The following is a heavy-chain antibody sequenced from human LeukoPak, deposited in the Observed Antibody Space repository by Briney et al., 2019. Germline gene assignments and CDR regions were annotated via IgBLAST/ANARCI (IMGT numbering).Heavy chain of an antibody. CDR1: GGSISSSSYY. CDR2: IHYSGGT. Sequence: SETLSLTCTVSGGSISSSSYYWAWIRQPPGKGLEWIGSIHYSGGTYYNPSLKSRVTISLDTSKNQFSLEVSSVTAADTAVYYCTRETDSSSSWWGQGTLVTVSS. CDR3: TRETDSSSSW. V-gene: IGHV4-39*07. J-gene: IGHJ4*02. D-gene: IGHD6-6*01.